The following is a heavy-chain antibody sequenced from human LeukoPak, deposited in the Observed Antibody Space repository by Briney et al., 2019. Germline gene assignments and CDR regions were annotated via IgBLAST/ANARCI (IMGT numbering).Heavy chain of an antibody. V-gene: IGHV3-74*01. J-gene: IGHJ3*02. D-gene: IGHD3-22*01. CDR3: ASLTHYDSRSFAFDI. Sequence: GGALRLSCAASGFIFSRYWMYWVRQAPGKGLVWVSHINGDETSTNYADFVEGRFTISRDNAKNTLYLQMNSLRAEDTALYYCASLTHYDSRSFAFDIWGQGTLVAVSS. CDR2: INGDETST. CDR1: GFIFSRYW.